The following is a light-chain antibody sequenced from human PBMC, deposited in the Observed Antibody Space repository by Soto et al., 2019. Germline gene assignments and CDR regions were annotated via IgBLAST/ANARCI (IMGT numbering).Light chain of an antibody. CDR3: LSYDSSLSGSVV. CDR1: SSNIGAGYD. CDR2: GNS. J-gene: IGLJ2*01. Sequence: QSVLTQPPSVSGAPGQRVTISCTGNSSNIGAGYDVHWYQQLPGTAPKLLIYGNSNRPSGVPDRFSGSKSGTSASLAITGLQAEDEADYYCLSYDSSLSGSVVFGGGTKLTVL. V-gene: IGLV1-40*01.